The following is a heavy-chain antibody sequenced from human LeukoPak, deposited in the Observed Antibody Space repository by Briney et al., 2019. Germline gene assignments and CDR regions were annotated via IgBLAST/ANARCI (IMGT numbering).Heavy chain of an antibody. J-gene: IGHJ3*02. CDR2: IIPILGIA. D-gene: IGHD2-8*01. CDR1: GGTFSSYT. Sequence: SVKVSCKASGGTFSSYTISWVRQAPGQGLEWMGRIIPILGIANYAQKFQGRVTITADKSTGTAYMELSSLRSEDTAVYYCARGVSSYPTDAFDIWGQGTMVTVSS. V-gene: IGHV1-69*02. CDR3: ARGVSSYPTDAFDI.